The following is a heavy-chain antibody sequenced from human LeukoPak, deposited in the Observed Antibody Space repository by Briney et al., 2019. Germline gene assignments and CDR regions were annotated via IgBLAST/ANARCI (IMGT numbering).Heavy chain of an antibody. D-gene: IGHD6-19*01. CDR1: GGSISSYY. Sequence: PSETLSLTCTVSGGSISSYYWSWIRQPAGKGLEWIGRIYTSGSTNYNPSLKSRVTMSVDTSKNQFSLKLSSVTAADTAVYYCARGTRGSGWYGDYYYYMDVWGKGTTVTISS. CDR3: ARGTRGSGWYGDYYYYMDV. J-gene: IGHJ6*03. V-gene: IGHV4-4*07. CDR2: IYTSGST.